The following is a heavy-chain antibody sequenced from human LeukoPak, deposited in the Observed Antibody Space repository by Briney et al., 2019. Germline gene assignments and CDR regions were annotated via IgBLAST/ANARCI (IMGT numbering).Heavy chain of an antibody. CDR3: ARGRVRYFDWLLSPPYYFDY. D-gene: IGHD3-9*01. V-gene: IGHV3-66*01. CDR1: GFTVSSNY. CDR2: IYSGGST. J-gene: IGHJ4*02. Sequence: GGSLRLSCAASGFTVSSNYMSWVRQAPGKGLEWVSVIYSGGSTYYADSVKGRFTISRDNSKNTLYLQMNSLRAEDTAVYYCARGRVRYFDWLLSPPYYFDYWGQGTLVTVSS.